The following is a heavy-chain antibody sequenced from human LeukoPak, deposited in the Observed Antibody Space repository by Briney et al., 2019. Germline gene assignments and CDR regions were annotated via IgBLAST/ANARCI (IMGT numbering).Heavy chain of an antibody. CDR1: GYTFTSYD. J-gene: IGHJ4*02. D-gene: IGHD2-15*01. Sequence: ASVKVSCKASGYTFTSYDMNWVRQATGQGREGMGWMNPNSGNTGSAQKFQGRVTMTRNTSISTAYMELSSLRSDDTAVYYCARARAGYCSGGSCYNFDYWGQGTLVTVSS. V-gene: IGHV1-8*01. CDR2: MNPNSGNT. CDR3: ARARAGYCSGGSCYNFDY.